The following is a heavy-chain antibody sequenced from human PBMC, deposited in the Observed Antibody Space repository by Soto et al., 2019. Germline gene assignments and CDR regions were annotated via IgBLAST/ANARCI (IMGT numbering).Heavy chain of an antibody. CDR3: AGTTRFSLDP. D-gene: IGHD1-1*01. CDR2: IHNNGNT. J-gene: IGHJ5*02. CDR1: GASITTYF. V-gene: IGHV4-59*12. Sequence: PSETLSLTCTVSGASITTYFWSWIRQPPGKGLEWIGYIHNNGNTYYNPSLKSRVTISVDTSKNQFSLKLNSVTAADAAMYFCAGTTRFSLDPWGQGTLVTVSS.